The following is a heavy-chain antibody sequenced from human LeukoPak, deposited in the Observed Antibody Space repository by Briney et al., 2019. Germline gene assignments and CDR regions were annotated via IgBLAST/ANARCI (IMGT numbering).Heavy chain of an antibody. Sequence: SETLSLTCAVYGGSFSGYYWSWIRQPLGKGLEWIGEINHSGSTNYNPSLKSRVTISVDTSKNQFSLKLSSVTAADTAVYYCARGQDYGDYPFDYWGQGTLVTVSS. V-gene: IGHV4-34*01. J-gene: IGHJ4*02. D-gene: IGHD4-17*01. CDR2: INHSGST. CDR3: ARGQDYGDYPFDY. CDR1: GGSFSGYY.